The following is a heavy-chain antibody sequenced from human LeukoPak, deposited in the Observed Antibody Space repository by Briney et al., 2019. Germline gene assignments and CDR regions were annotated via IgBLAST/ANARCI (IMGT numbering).Heavy chain of an antibody. CDR2: IIPIFGTA. CDR3: ARGPLSWDHYYYYGMDV. J-gene: IGHJ6*04. V-gene: IGHV1-69*06. D-gene: IGHD6-13*01. Sequence: VKVTCKASVGTFIRYPISWVRQPPVPRLEWLGGIIPIFGTANYAQKFQGRVTITADKSTSTAYMELSSLRSEDTAVYYCARGPLSWDHYYYYGMDVWGRGTTVTVSS. CDR1: VGTFIRYP.